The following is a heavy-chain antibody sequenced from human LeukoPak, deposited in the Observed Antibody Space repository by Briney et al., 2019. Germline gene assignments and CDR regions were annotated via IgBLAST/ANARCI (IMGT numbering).Heavy chain of an antibody. CDR1: GGSISSSSYY. CDR2: IYYSGST. V-gene: IGHV4-39*01. J-gene: IGHJ4*02. D-gene: IGHD3-10*01. CDR3: ARSLYSGGGHYYFDY. Sequence: SETLSLTCTVSGGSISSSSYYWGWIRQPPGKGLEWIANIYYSGSTYYNPSLKSRVTISLDTSKNQFSLKLSSVTAADTAVYYCARSLYSGGGHYYFDYWGQGIQVTVSS.